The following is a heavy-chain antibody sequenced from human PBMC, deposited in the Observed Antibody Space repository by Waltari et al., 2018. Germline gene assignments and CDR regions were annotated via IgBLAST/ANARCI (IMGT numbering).Heavy chain of an antibody. V-gene: IGHV3-74*01. CDR3: VGATAYWDV. CDR1: GITLRSYW. J-gene: IGHJ6*02. CDR2: INTDGSWI. D-gene: IGHD1-26*01. Sequence: ELQLVESGGGLVQHGGSLRLSCEGSGITLRSYWMHWVRQTPGKGLVWLSRINTDGSWITYADSVKGRFTISRDDSKNTLYLQMNSLRAEDTGVYYCVGATAYWDVWGQGTTVTVSS.